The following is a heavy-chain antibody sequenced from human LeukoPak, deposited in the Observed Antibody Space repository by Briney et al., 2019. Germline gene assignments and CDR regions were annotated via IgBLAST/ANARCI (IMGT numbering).Heavy chain of an antibody. CDR2: ISGSGGST. V-gene: IGHV3-23*01. D-gene: IGHD2-21*02. CDR1: GFTFSSYA. J-gene: IGHJ4*02. CDR3: AKIEAYCGGDCYSYFDY. Sequence: GGSLRLSCAASGFTFSSYAMSWVRQAPGKGLEWVSAISGSGGSTCYADSVKGRFTISRDNSKNTLYLQMNSLRAEDTAVYYCAKIEAYCGGDCYSYFDYWGQGALVTVSS.